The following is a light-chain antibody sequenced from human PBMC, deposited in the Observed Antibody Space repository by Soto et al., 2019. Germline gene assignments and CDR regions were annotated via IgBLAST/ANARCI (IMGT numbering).Light chain of an antibody. CDR1: QSVSSSY. CDR3: QQYGSSPPVCT. Sequence: EIVLTQSPGTLSLSPGERATLSCRASQSVSSSYLAWYQQKPGQAPRLLIYGASSRATGIPDRFSGSGSGTDFTLTISRLEPEDFAVYYCQQYGSSPPVCTFGQGTKVEIK. J-gene: IGKJ1*01. CDR2: GAS. V-gene: IGKV3-20*01.